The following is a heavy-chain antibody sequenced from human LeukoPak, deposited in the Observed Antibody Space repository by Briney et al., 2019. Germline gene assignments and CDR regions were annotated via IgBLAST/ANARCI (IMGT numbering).Heavy chain of an antibody. CDR3: ARVGHGDSFHFDY. CDR1: DYTFTNYG. V-gene: IGHV1-18*01. Sequence: ASVKVSCKASDYTFTNYGISWVRQAPRQGLEWMGWISVYNGNTNYAQKFQGRVTMTTDTSTSTAYMELRSLRSDDTAVYYCARVGHGDSFHFDYWGQGTLVTVSS. CDR2: ISVYNGNT. D-gene: IGHD4-17*01. J-gene: IGHJ4*02.